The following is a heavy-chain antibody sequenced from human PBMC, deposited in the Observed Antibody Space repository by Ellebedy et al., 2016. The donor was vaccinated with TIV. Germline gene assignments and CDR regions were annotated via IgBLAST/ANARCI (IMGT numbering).Heavy chain of an antibody. D-gene: IGHD1-26*01. CDR2: IKEDGSEK. V-gene: IGHV3-7*02. CDR3: VRVNSGSYDY. J-gene: IGHJ4*02. CDR1: GFTFSGYW. Sequence: GESLKISXAASGFTFSGYWISWVRQAPGKGLEWVANIKEDGSEKYYVDSVKGRFTISRDNAENSLFLQMHSLRVEDTAAYYCVRVNSGSYDYWGQGTLVTISS.